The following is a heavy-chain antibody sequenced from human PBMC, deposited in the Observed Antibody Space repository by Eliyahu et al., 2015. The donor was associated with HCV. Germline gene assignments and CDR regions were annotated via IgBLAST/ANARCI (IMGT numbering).Heavy chain of an antibody. J-gene: IGHJ4*02. V-gene: IGHV3-30-3*01. CDR2: ISYDGSNK. CDR3: ARELYGGLDY. Sequence: QVQLVESGGGVVQPGRSLRLSCAASGFTFSSYAMHWVRQAPGKGLEWVAVISYDGSNKYYADSVKGRFTISRDNSKNTLYLQMNSLRAEDTAVYYCARELYGGLDYWGQGTLVTASS. D-gene: IGHD4-23*01. CDR1: GFTFSSYA.